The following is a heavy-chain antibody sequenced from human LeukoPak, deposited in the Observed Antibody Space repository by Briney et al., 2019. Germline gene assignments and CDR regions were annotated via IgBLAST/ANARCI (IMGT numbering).Heavy chain of an antibody. V-gene: IGHV3-30*02. D-gene: IGHD2-2*01. J-gene: IGHJ4*02. CDR1: GFTFSSYG. CDR2: IRYDGSNK. Sequence: LAGGSLRLSCAASGFTFSSYGMNWVRQAPGKGLEWVAFIRYDGSNKYYADSVKGRFTISRDNSKNTLYLQMNSLRAEDTAVYYCAKDSSTSCHGWGQGTLVTVSS. CDR3: AKDSSTSCHG.